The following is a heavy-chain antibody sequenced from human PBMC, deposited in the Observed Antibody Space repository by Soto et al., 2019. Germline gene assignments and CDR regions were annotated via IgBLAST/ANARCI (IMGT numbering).Heavy chain of an antibody. CDR1: GFSFSHFP. V-gene: IGHV3-21*01. Sequence: EVQLVESGGGLVKPGGSLRLSCAASGFSFSHFPMNWVRQAPGKGLEWVSSIDTGTTFMFYADSVTGRFTISRDNSKKTVYLQMNSLRAEDTAVDYCARETGAYSWNDGLMDVWGQGTTVTVSS. CDR2: IDTGTTFM. CDR3: ARETGAYSWNDGLMDV. D-gene: IGHD1-20*01. J-gene: IGHJ6*02.